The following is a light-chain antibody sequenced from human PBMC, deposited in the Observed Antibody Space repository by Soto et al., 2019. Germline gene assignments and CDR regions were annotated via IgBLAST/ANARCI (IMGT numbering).Light chain of an antibody. CDR3: SSYVGARTYI. V-gene: IGLV2-23*01. CDR2: EGS. Sequence: QSALTQPASVSGSPGQAITISCSGSISDVGSSGPVSWYQHHPGQVPKLIIYEGSRRPSGVSSRCSGSKTGNTASLTITGLQAEDEANYYCSSYVGARTYIFGTGTQVTV. J-gene: IGLJ1*01. CDR1: ISDVGSSGP.